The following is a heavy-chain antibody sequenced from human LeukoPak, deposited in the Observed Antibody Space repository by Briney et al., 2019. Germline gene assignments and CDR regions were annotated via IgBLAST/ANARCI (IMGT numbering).Heavy chain of an antibody. CDR2: ISSSGSTI. D-gene: IGHD3-3*01. CDR1: GFTFSDYY. V-gene: IGHV3-11*04. Sequence: GGSLRLSCAASGFTFSDYYMSWIRQAPGKGLERVSYISSSGSTIYYADSVKGRFTISRDNAKNSLYLQMNSLRAEDTAVYYCARELSNYDFWLWGQGTLVTVSS. J-gene: IGHJ4*02. CDR3: ARELSNYDFWL.